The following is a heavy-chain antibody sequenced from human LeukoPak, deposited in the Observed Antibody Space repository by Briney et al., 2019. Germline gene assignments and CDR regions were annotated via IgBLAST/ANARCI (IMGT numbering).Heavy chain of an antibody. CDR3: AKDGYFQGYGDPKGLYYFDY. J-gene: IGHJ4*02. Sequence: GGSLRLSCAASGFTFSSHGMNWVRQAPGKGVEWVSGIIPSGHTTYYADSVRGRFTISRDNSKNTLYLQMNSLRPEDTAVYYCAKDGYFQGYGDPKGLYYFDYWGQGTLVTVSS. CDR2: IIPSGHTT. D-gene: IGHD4-17*01. V-gene: IGHV3-23*01. CDR1: GFTFSSHG.